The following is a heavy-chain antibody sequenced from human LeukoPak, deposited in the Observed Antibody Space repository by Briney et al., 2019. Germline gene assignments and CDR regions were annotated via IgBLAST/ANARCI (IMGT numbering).Heavy chain of an antibody. Sequence: SETLSLTCAVYGGSFSGFYWGWIRQPPGKGLEWIGEINQSGSTKYNPSLKSRVTISVDTSKNQFSLKLSSVTAADTAVYYCARGTHIVVVVTEEVWFDPWGQGTLVTVSS. J-gene: IGHJ5*02. D-gene: IGHD2-15*01. CDR3: ARGTHIVVVVTEEVWFDP. CDR2: INQSGST. CDR1: GGSFSGFY. V-gene: IGHV4-34*01.